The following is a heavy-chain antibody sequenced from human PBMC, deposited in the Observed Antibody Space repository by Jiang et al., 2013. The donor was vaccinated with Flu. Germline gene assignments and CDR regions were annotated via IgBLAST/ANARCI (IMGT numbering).Heavy chain of an antibody. CDR1: GFSLSTSGMC. CDR3: ARIRAETRYGSGSYLAPIDY. CDR2: IDWDDDK. J-gene: IGHJ4*02. D-gene: IGHD3-10*01. Sequence: TLTCTFSGFSLSTSGMCVSWIRQPPGKALEWLALIDWDDDKYYSTSLKTRLTISKDTSKNQVVLTMTNMDPVDTATYYCARIRAETRYGSGSYLAPIDYWGQGTLVTVSS. V-gene: IGHV2-70*01.